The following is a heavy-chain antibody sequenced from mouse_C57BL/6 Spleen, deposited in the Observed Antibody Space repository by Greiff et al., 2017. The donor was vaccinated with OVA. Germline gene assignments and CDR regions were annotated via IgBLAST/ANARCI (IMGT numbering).Heavy chain of an antibody. V-gene: IGHV1-22*01. CDR1: GYTFTDYN. Sequence: EVQLQQSGPELVKPGASVKMSCKASGYTFTDYNMHWVKQSHGKSLEWIGYINPNNGGTSYNQKFKGKATLTVNKSSSTAYMELRSLTSEDSAVYYCARPYYYGSRDWYFDVWGTGTTVTVSS. D-gene: IGHD1-1*01. CDR3: ARPYYYGSRDWYFDV. J-gene: IGHJ1*03. CDR2: INPNNGGT.